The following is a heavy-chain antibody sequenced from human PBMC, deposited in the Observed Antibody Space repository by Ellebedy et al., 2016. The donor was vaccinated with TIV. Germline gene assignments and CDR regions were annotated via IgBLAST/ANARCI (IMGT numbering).Heavy chain of an antibody. V-gene: IGHV3-21*04. Sequence: GESLKISCAASGFTFSSYSMNWVRQAPGKGLEWVSSISSSSSYIYYADSVKGRFTISRDNAKNSLYLQMNSLRAEDTAVYYCAKDHNWSGYYPFHRALYYMDVWGKGTTVTVSS. CDR1: GFTFSSYS. J-gene: IGHJ6*03. CDR2: ISSSSSYI. D-gene: IGHD3-3*01. CDR3: AKDHNWSGYYPFHRALYYMDV.